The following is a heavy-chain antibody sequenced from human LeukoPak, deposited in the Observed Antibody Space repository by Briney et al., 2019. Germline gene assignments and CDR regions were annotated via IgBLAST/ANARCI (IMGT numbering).Heavy chain of an antibody. D-gene: IGHD4-17*01. J-gene: IGHJ4*02. Sequence: ASVKVSCTASGYTFTGYYMHWVRQAPGQGLEWMGWISAYNGNTNYAQKLQGRVTMTTDTSTSTAYMELRSLRSDDTAVYYCASPNGDYASTWGQGTLVTVSS. CDR3: ASPNGDYAST. V-gene: IGHV1-18*04. CDR2: ISAYNGNT. CDR1: GYTFTGYY.